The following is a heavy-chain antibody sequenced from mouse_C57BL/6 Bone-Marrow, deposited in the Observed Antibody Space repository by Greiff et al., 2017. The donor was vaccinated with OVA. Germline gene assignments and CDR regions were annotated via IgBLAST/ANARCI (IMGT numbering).Heavy chain of an antibody. D-gene: IGHD2-5*01. CDR3: ARSELASYYSNLYAMDY. CDR1: GYTFTSYW. Sequence: QVQLQQPGAELVKPGASVKLSCKASGYTFTSYWMHWVKQRPGRGLEWIGRIDPNSGGTKYNEKFKSKATLTVDKPSSTAYMQLSSLTSEDSAVYYCARSELASYYSNLYAMDYWGQGTSVTVSS. J-gene: IGHJ4*01. V-gene: IGHV1-72*01. CDR2: IDPNSGGT.